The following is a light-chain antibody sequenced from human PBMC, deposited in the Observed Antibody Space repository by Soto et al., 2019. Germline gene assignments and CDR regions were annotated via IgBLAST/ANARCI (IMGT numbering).Light chain of an antibody. V-gene: IGKV1-5*01. CDR1: QSLGRE. CDR3: QRYNAYWA. CDR2: DAS. J-gene: IGKJ1*01. Sequence: TQSPATLSLSPGERATLSCRASQSLGRELAWYQQKPGKAPKVLIYDASSLKSGVPSRFSGSGSGTEFTLTISSLQPDDFATYYCQRYNAYWAFGPGTKVDNK.